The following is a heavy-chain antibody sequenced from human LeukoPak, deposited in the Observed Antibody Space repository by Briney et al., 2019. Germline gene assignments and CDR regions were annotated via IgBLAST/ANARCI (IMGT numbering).Heavy chain of an antibody. CDR3: RRFGDDPFDY. D-gene: IGHD3-10*01. J-gene: IGHJ4*02. Sequence: SGGSLRLSCAASGFTFSSYSMNWVRQAPGKGLEWVSYISSSSSTIYYADSVKGRFTISRDNAKNSLYLQMNSPRAEDTAVYHCRRFGDDPFDYWGQGTLVTVSS. CDR2: ISSSSSTI. CDR1: GFTFSSYS. V-gene: IGHV3-48*01.